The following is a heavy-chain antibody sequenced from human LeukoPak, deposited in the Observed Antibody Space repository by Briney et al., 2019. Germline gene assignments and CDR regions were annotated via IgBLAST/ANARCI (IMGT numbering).Heavy chain of an antibody. CDR1: GFTFSSYG. J-gene: IGHJ4*02. Sequence: GGSLRLSCAASGFTFSSYGMHWARQAPGKGLEWVAVISYDGSNKYYADSVKGRFTISRDNSKNTLYLQMNSLRAEDTAVYYCAKDFEMAFDYWGQGTLVTVSS. D-gene: IGHD5-24*01. V-gene: IGHV3-30*18. CDR3: AKDFEMAFDY. CDR2: ISYDGSNK.